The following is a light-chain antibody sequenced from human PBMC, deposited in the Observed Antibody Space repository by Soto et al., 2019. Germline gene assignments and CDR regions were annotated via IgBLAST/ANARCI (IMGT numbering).Light chain of an antibody. CDR3: QQYNSYPLT. CDR2: KAS. CDR1: QSISSL. V-gene: IGKV1-5*03. Sequence: DIQMTPSPSTLSASVGDRVTITCRASQSISSLLAWYQQKPGRAPTLLIYKASTLESGVPSRFSGSGSGTEFSLTISSLQPDDSATYYCQQYNSYPLTFGQGTRLEIK. J-gene: IGKJ5*01.